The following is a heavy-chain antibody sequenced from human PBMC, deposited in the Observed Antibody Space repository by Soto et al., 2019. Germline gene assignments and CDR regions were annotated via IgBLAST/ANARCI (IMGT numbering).Heavy chain of an antibody. J-gene: IGHJ6*02. Sequence: EVQLVESGGGLVKPGGSLRLSCAASGFTFSNAWMNWVRQAPGKGLEWVGRIKSKTDGGTTDYAAPVKGRFTISRDDSKNTLYLQMNSLKTEDTAVYYCTTDHSSSWTRTWYYSGMDVWGQGTTVTVSS. CDR3: TTDHSSSWTRTWYYSGMDV. CDR2: IKSKTDGGTT. D-gene: IGHD6-13*01. V-gene: IGHV3-15*07. CDR1: GFTFSNAW.